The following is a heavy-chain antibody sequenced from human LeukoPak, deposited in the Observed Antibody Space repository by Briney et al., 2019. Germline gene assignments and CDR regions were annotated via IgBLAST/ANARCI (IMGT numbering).Heavy chain of an antibody. CDR2: IDTAGNT. CDR1: EFTFSSYD. Sequence: GGSLRLSCAASEFTFSSYDMQWVRQVTGKGLEWVSTIDTAGNTWYPDSVKGRFTISRENAKNSLNLQMNSLRVGDTAVSYCARAKMPGIQAAGRVNYFDSWGQGTLVTVSS. D-gene: IGHD6-13*01. J-gene: IGHJ4*02. V-gene: IGHV3-13*01. CDR3: ARAKMPGIQAAGRVNYFDS.